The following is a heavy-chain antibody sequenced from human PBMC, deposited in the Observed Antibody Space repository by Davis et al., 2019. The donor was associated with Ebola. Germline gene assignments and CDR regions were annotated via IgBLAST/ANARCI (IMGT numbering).Heavy chain of an antibody. J-gene: IGHJ4*02. CDR2: VNYDGSKA. CDR1: GFTFSNYW. V-gene: IGHV3-7*01. Sequence: PGGSLRLSCAASGFTFSNYWMNWARQAPGKGLEWVANVNYDGSKAYFADSVQGRFTVSRDNTQNSLYPQMNDLKAEDSAVYYCVSGYDSGLWGQGTQVTVSS. D-gene: IGHD5-12*01. CDR3: VSGYDSGL.